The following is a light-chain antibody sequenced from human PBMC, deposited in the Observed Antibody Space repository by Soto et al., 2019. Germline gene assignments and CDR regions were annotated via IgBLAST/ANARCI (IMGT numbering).Light chain of an antibody. V-gene: IGKV3-20*01. J-gene: IGKJ1*01. CDR2: GAS. CDR3: QQYGSSYPWT. Sequence: EIVLTQSPCTLSLSTGEGATLSCRASQSVSSNYLAWYQQKPGQAPRLLIYGASSRATGIPDRFSGSGSGTDFTLTIRRLEPEDFAVYYCQQYGSSYPWTFGQGTKVDIK. CDR1: QSVSSNY.